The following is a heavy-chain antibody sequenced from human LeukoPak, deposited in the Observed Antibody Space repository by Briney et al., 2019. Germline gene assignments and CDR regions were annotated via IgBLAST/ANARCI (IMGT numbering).Heavy chain of an antibody. V-gene: IGHV4-59*01. CDR1: GGSISHYF. CDR2: IYYSGST. Sequence: SETLSLTCTGSGGSISHYFWSWIRQPPGKGLEWMGYIYYSGSTNYNPSLKSRVTISVDTSKNQFSLKLSSVTAADTAVYYCARTGSQGYFDLWGRGTLVTDSS. J-gene: IGHJ2*01. D-gene: IGHD1-14*01. CDR3: ARTGSQGYFDL.